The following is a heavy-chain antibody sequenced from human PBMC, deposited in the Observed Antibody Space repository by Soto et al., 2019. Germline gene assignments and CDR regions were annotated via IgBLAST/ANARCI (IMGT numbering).Heavy chain of an antibody. D-gene: IGHD4-4*01. V-gene: IGHV1-69*01. CDR3: ARGYSGGYYYAMDV. Sequence: QVQLVQSGAEVKKPGSSVRVSCQVSGGTFTTYAFNWVRQAPGQGLEWMGGIIPMYNKPNYAPNFLGRVTISADPSPSTAYVELTTLRSEDTAVYFCARGYSGGYYYAMDVWGQGTKVTVSS. CDR1: GGTFTTYA. J-gene: IGHJ6*02. CDR2: IIPMYNKP.